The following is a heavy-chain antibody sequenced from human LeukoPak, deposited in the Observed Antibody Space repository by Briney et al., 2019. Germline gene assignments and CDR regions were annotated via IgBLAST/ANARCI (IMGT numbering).Heavy chain of an antibody. D-gene: IGHD4-23*01. V-gene: IGHV3-7*01. CDR1: GFTFSSYW. J-gene: IGHJ4*02. Sequence: GGSLRLSCAASGFTFSSYWMSWVRQAPGKGLEWVANIKQDGSEKYYVDSVMGRFTISRDNAKNSLYLQMNSLRAEDTAVYYCASDSKSTVERTDYWGQGTLVTVSS. CDR3: ASDSKSTVERTDY. CDR2: IKQDGSEK.